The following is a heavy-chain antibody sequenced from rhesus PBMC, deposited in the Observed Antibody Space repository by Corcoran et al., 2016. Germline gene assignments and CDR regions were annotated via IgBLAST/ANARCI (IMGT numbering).Heavy chain of an antibody. CDR3: ADGVISDY. Sequence: QVQLQESGPGLGKPSKTLSLPGPVSGGSISGDSYWRGIGPPPGKGLEWIGYIYGSGGVTNYNPSLKNRVTISIDTSKNQFSLKLSSVTAADTAVYYCADGVISDYWGQGVLVTVSS. CDR2: IYGSGGVT. V-gene: IGHV4-106*01. CDR1: GGSISGDSY. J-gene: IGHJ4*01. D-gene: IGHD3-34*01.